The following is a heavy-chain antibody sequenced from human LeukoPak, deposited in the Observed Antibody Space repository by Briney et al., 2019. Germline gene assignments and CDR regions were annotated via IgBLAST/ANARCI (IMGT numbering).Heavy chain of an antibody. D-gene: IGHD3-10*01. Sequence: SETLSLTCTVSGGSISSGGYYWSWIRQPPGKGLEWIGYIYHSGSTYYNPSLKSRVTISVDTSKNQFSLNLNSVTAADTAVYYCARSELLWFGRVNSGFDYWGQGILVTVSP. CDR3: ARSELLWFGRVNSGFDY. J-gene: IGHJ4*02. CDR1: GGSISSGGYY. CDR2: IYHSGST. V-gene: IGHV4-30-2*01.